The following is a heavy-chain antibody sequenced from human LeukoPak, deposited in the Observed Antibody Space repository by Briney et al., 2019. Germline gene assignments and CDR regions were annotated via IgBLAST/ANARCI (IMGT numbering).Heavy chain of an antibody. CDR3: ARGVCGGDCYGYYYYGMDV. V-gene: IGHV1-69*02. CDR1: GGTFSSYT. Sequence: SVKVSCKASGGTFSSYTISWVRQAPGQGLEWMGRTIPILGIANYAQKFQGRVTTTADKSTSTAYMELSSLRSEDTAVYYCARGVCGGDCYGYYYYGMDVWGQGTTVTVSS. J-gene: IGHJ6*02. D-gene: IGHD2-21*02. CDR2: TIPILGIA.